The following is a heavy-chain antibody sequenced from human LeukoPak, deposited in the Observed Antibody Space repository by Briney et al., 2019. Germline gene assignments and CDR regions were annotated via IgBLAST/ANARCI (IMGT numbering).Heavy chain of an antibody. V-gene: IGHV3-30*18. CDR2: ISYDGSNK. CDR3: AKADCSTTSCYFDP. D-gene: IGHD2-2*01. CDR1: GFTFSSYG. Sequence: GRSLRLSCAASGFTFSSYGMHWVRQAPGKGLEWVAVISYDGSNKYYADSVKGRFTISRDNSKNTLYLQMNSLRAEDTAVYYCAKADCSTTSCYFDPWGQGTLVTVSS. J-gene: IGHJ5*02.